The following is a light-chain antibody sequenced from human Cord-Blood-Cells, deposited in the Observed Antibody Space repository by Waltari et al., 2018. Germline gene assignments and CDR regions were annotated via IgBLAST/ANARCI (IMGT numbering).Light chain of an antibody. Sequence: QSALTQPASVSGSPGQSITISCTGPSSDVGSYNLVPWYQQHPGKAPKRMIYEGSKRPSGVSNRFSGSKSGNTASLTISGLQAEDEADYYCCSYAGSSTVVFGGGTKLTVL. CDR1: SSDVGSYNL. CDR2: EGS. J-gene: IGLJ2*01. CDR3: CSYAGSSTVV. V-gene: IGLV2-23*01.